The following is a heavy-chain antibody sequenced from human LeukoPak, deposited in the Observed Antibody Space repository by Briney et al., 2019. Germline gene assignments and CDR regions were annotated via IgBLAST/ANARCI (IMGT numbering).Heavy chain of an antibody. Sequence: GGSLRLSCAASGFTFSSYGMHWVRQAPGRGLEWVAVISYDGSNKYYADSVKGRFTISRDNSKNTLYLQMNSLRAEDTAVYFCAKGPPRGVILCLYFDYWGQGTLVTVSS. CDR3: AKGPPRGVILCLYFDY. J-gene: IGHJ4*02. V-gene: IGHV3-30*18. CDR2: ISYDGSNK. D-gene: IGHD3-10*01. CDR1: GFTFSSYG.